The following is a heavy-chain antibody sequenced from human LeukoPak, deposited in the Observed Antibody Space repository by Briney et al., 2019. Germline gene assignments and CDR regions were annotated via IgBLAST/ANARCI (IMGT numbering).Heavy chain of an antibody. V-gene: IGHV1-24*01. J-gene: IGHJ4*02. Sequence: GASVKVSCKVSGYTLTELSMHWVRQAPGKGLEWMGGFDPEDGETIYAQKFQGRVTMTEDTSTDTAYMELSSLTSDDTALYYCAKDRDGADRIILWGQGTLVTVSS. CDR3: AKDRDGADRIIL. CDR2: FDPEDGET. CDR1: GYTLTELS. D-gene: IGHD5-24*01.